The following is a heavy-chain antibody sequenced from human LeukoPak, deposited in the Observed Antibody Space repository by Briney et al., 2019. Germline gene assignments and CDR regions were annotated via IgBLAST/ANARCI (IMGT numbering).Heavy chain of an antibody. D-gene: IGHD3-10*01. J-gene: IGHJ5*02. CDR3: VRGRGSYGWFDP. V-gene: IGHV3-74*01. Sequence: GGSLRLSCAASVFTSSSYWMHWVRQVPWKGLVWVSRISGDGTARNYADSVKGRFTISRDDAKNTVDLQMNSLRGEDTAVYYCVRGRGSYGWFDPWGQGTLVTVSS. CDR2: ISGDGTAR. CDR1: VFTSSSYW.